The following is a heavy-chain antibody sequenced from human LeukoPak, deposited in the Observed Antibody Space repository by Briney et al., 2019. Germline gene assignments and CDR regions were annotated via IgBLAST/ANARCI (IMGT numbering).Heavy chain of an antibody. CDR2: INHSGST. CDR1: GGSFSGYY. Sequence: SETLSLTCAVYGGSFSGYYWSWIRQPPGKGLEWIGEINHSGSTNYNPSLKSRVTISVDTSKNQFSLKLSSVTAADTAVYYCARIPPIAAADNFDYWGQGTLVTVSS. V-gene: IGHV4-34*01. J-gene: IGHJ4*02. CDR3: ARIPPIAAADNFDY. D-gene: IGHD6-13*01.